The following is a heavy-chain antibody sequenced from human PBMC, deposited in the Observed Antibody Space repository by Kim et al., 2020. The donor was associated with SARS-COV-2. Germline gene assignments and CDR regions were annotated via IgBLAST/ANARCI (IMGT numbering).Heavy chain of an antibody. V-gene: IGHV3-30-3*01. J-gene: IGHJ5*02. D-gene: IGHD6-13*01. CDR3: ARVPNIAAGGPGPNWFDP. CDR2: ISYDGSNK. Sequence: GGSLRLSCAASGFTFSSYAIHWVRQAPGKGLEWVAVISYDGSNKYYADSVKGRFTISRDNSKNTLYLQMNSLRAEDTAVYYCARVPNIAAGGPGPNWFDPWGQGTLVTVSS. CDR1: GFTFSSYA.